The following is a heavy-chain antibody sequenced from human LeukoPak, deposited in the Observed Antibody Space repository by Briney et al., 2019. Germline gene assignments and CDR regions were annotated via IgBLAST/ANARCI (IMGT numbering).Heavy chain of an antibody. D-gene: IGHD3-22*01. J-gene: IGHJ3*02. V-gene: IGHV5-51*01. CDR3: ARHPPTMIVVVTPDAFDI. Sequence: PGESLKISCKGSGYSFTSYWIGWVRQMPGKGLEWMGIIYPGDSDTRCSPSFQGQVTISADKSISTAYLQWSSLKASDTAMYYCARHPPTMIVVVTPDAFDIWGQGTMVTVSS. CDR1: GYSFTSYW. CDR2: IYPGDSDT.